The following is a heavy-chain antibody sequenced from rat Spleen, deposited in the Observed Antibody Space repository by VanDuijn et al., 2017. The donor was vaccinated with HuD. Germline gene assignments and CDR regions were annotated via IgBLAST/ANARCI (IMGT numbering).Heavy chain of an antibody. J-gene: IGHJ2*01. D-gene: IGHD4-1*01. V-gene: IGHV4-2*01. CDR2: INKDSSKI. CDR3: ARETGGVEY. Sequence: EVKLVESGGGLVQPGRSLKLSCAASGFNFNDYWMGWVRQAPGKGLEWIGEINKDSSKINYIPSLREKFTISRDNAQNTLFLQMTKLGSEDTTVYYCARETGGVEYWGQGVMVTVSS. CDR1: GFNFNDYW.